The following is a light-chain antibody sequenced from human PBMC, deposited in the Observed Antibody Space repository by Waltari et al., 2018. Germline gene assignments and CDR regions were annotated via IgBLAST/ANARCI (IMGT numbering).Light chain of an antibody. CDR1: SPKIGAGHD. J-gene: IGLJ3*02. Sequence: QSVLTQPPSMSGAPGQRVTISCTGSSPKIGAGHDVHWYQVFPGTAPKLLIYGNNKRPSGVPDRFSGSKSDTSASLAIGGLQAEDEADYYCQSFDIRLSGGVVFGGGTKVTVL. CDR3: QSFDIRLSGGVV. CDR2: GNN. V-gene: IGLV1-40*01.